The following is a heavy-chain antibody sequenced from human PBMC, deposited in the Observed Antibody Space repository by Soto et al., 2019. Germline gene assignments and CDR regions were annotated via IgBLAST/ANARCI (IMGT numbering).Heavy chain of an antibody. J-gene: IGHJ4*02. CDR3: AKGRGGSGSRTPRVDF. CDR2: ISGGGDTT. V-gene: IGHV3-23*01. Sequence: EVQLLKSGGGLVQPGGSLRLSCDASGFTFNNYAMTWVRQAPGKGLEWVSAISGGGDTTSYADSVKGRFTVSRDGSKNTLYMPMRSLRAEDTALYYCAKGRGGSGSRTPRVDFWGQGTLVTVSS. CDR1: GFTFNNYA. D-gene: IGHD3-10*01.